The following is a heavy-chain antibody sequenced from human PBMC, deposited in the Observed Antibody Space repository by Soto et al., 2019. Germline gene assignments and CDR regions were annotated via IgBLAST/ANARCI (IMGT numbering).Heavy chain of an antibody. Sequence: ASVKVSCKASGYTFTSYAMHWVRQAPGQGLEWMGWINAGNGNTKYSQKFQGRVTITRDTSASTAYMQLSSLGSDDTAVYYCARSGGLDRDFNYWGQGSLVTVSS. V-gene: IGHV1-3*01. J-gene: IGHJ4*02. CDR1: GYTFTSYA. CDR2: INAGNGNT. D-gene: IGHD2-15*01. CDR3: ARSGGLDRDFNY.